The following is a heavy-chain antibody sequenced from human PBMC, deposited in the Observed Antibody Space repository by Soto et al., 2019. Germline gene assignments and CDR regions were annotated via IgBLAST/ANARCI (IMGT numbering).Heavy chain of an antibody. J-gene: IGHJ4*02. CDR1: GYTFTGYD. V-gene: IGHV1-2*04. D-gene: IGHD2-2*01. CDR3: ARTHCSSVSCYVGSWDY. CDR2: INPNSGGT. Sequence: QVQLVQSGAEVKKPGASVKVSCKASGYTFTGYDMHWVRQAPGQGLDWRGWINPNSGGTNYAQKFQGWVTMTRDTSISTAYMELSRLRSDDTAVYYCARTHCSSVSCYVGSWDYWGQGTLVTVSS.